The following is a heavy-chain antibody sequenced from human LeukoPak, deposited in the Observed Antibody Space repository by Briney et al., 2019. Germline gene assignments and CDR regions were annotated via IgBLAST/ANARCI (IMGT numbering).Heavy chain of an antibody. J-gene: IGHJ4*02. V-gene: IGHV3-21*01. CDR1: GFTFSSYS. D-gene: IGHD2-2*01. CDR3: ARGPNCSSTSCYLWEYYFDY. CDR2: ISSSSSYI. Sequence: GGSLRLSCAASGFTFSSYSMNWVRQAPGKGLEWASSISSSSSYIYYADSVKGRFTISRDNAKNSLYLQMNSLRAEDTAVYYCARGPNCSSTSCYLWEYYFDYWGQGTLVTVSS.